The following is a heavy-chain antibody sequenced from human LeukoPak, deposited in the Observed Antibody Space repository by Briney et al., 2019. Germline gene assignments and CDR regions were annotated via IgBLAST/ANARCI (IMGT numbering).Heavy chain of an antibody. CDR3: ARGRWFDP. J-gene: IGHJ5*02. CDR1: GGSFSGYY. V-gene: IGHV4-34*01. CDR2: INHSGST. Sequence: PSETLSLTCAVYGGSFSGYYWSWVRQPPGKGLEWIWEINHSGSTNYNPSLKSRVTISVDTSKNQFSLKLSSVTAADTAVYYCARGRWFDPWGQGTMVTVSS.